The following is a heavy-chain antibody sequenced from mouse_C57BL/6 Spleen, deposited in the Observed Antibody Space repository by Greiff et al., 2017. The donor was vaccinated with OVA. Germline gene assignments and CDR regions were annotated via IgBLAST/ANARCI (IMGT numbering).Heavy chain of an antibody. CDR1: GFSLTSYG. V-gene: IGHV2-2*01. CDR3: ARGGTVVATDYFDY. J-gene: IGHJ2*01. CDR2: IWSGGST. D-gene: IGHD1-1*01. Sequence: VKLMESGPGLVQPSQSLSITCTVSGFSLTSYGVHWVRQSPGKGLEWLGVIWSGGSTDYNAAFISRLSISKDNSKSQVFFKMNSLQADDTAIYYCARGGTVVATDYFDYWGQGTTLTVSS.